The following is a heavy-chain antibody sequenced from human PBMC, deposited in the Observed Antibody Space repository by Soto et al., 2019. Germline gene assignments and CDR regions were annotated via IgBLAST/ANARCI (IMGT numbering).Heavy chain of an antibody. V-gene: IGHV1-69*01. D-gene: IGHD3-16*01. Sequence: QVQVVQSGAEVKKPGSSVKVSCKVSGGIFTNNAISWVRPAPGQGLEWLGGVIPLFDTAYYAQSFRCRLRLSADGATTTAYMELSGLTSADTAVYFCATGGHNDGYNFYHGMDVWGQGTTVTVS. CDR2: VIPLFDTA. CDR3: ATGGHNDGYNFYHGMDV. J-gene: IGHJ6*02. CDR1: GGIFTNNA.